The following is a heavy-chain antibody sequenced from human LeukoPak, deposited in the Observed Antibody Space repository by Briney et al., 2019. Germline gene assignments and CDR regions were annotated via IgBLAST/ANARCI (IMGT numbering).Heavy chain of an antibody. CDR3: SKATPPRDGSNPDY. CDR1: GFTFSSYG. V-gene: IGHV3-30*18. J-gene: IGHJ4*02. Sequence: GGSLRPSCAASGFTFSSYGMHWVRQAPGKGLEWVAVISYDGRNKYYADSVKGRFTISRDNSKNTLHLQMNSQRGEDTAVYYCSKATPPRDGSNPDYWGQGTLVTVSS. D-gene: IGHD4-4*01. CDR2: ISYDGRNK.